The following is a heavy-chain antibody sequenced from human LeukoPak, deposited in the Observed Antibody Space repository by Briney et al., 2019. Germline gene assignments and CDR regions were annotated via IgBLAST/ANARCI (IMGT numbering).Heavy chain of an antibody. Sequence: SVKVSCKASGGTFSSYAISWVRQAPGQGLEWMGRIIPILGIANYAQKFQGRVTITADKSTSTAYMELSSLRSEDTAVYYCANTILYYDSSGYWNWGQGTLVTVSS. J-gene: IGHJ4*02. CDR1: GGTFSSYA. D-gene: IGHD3-22*01. V-gene: IGHV1-69*04. CDR3: ANTILYYDSSGYWN. CDR2: IIPILGIA.